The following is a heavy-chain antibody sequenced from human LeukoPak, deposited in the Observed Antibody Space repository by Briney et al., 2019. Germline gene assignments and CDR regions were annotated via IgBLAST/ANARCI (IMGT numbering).Heavy chain of an antibody. CDR1: GGSISSYY. D-gene: IGHD3-10*01. Sequence: SETLSLTCTVSGGSISSYYWSWIRQPPGKGLEWIGYIYYRGSTNYNPSLKSRVTISADTSNNQISLKLSSVTSADPAVYSCAPMVQGVHTYFGSWGQGNLVAVSS. V-gene: IGHV4-59*01. CDR3: APMVQGVHTYFGS. CDR2: IYYRGST. J-gene: IGHJ4*02.